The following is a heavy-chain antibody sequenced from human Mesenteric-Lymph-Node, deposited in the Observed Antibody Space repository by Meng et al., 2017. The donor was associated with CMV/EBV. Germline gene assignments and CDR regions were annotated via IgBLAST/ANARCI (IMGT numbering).Heavy chain of an antibody. Sequence: GESLKISCAASGFTFSRYWMSWVRQAPGKGLEWVSAISGSGGSTYYADSVKGRFTISRDNSKNTLYLQMNSLRAEDTAVYYCAKSGSSSPYYYYGMDVWGQGTTVTVSS. J-gene: IGHJ6*02. CDR3: AKSGSSSPYYYYGMDV. CDR1: GFTFSRYW. V-gene: IGHV3-23*01. CDR2: ISGSGGST. D-gene: IGHD6-6*01.